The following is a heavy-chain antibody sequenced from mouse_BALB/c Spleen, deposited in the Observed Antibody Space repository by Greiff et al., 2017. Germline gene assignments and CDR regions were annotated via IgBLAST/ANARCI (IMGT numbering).Heavy chain of an antibody. CDR3: ARWGNWDFAY. Sequence: VKLMESGAELAKPGASVKMSCKASGYTFTSYWMHWVKQRPGQGLEWIGYINPSTGYTEYNQKFKDKATLTADKSSSTAYMQLSSLTSEDSAVYYCARWGNWDFAYWGQGTLVTVSA. V-gene: IGHV1-7*01. J-gene: IGHJ3*01. CDR2: INPSTGYT. D-gene: IGHD4-1*01. CDR1: GYTFTSYW.